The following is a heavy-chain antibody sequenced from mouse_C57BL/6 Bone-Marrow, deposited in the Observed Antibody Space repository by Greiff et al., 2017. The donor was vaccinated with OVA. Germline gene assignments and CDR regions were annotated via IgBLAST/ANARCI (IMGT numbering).Heavy chain of an antibody. CDR2: IHPNSGRT. Sequence: QVQLQQPGAELVKPGASVKLSCKASGYTFTSYWMHWVKQRPGQGLEWIGMIHPNSGRTNYNEKFKSKATLTVDKSSSTAYMQLSSLTSEDSAVYYCASYYGSSFTSFAYWGQGTLVTVSA. CDR1: GYTFTSYW. V-gene: IGHV1-64*01. CDR3: ASYYGSSFTSFAY. D-gene: IGHD1-1*01. J-gene: IGHJ3*01.